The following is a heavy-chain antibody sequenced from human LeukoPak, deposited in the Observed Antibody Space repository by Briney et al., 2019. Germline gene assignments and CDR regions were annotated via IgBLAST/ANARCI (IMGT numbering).Heavy chain of an antibody. CDR1: GFTFSSYS. CDR2: ISSSSSYI. V-gene: IGHV3-21*01. J-gene: IGHJ4*02. Sequence: GGSLRLSCAASGFTFSSYSMNWVRQAPGNGLEWVSSISSSSSYIYYADSVKGRFTISRDNAKNSLYLQMNSLRAEDTAVYYCARDPKTQYGSGSYPFDYWGQGTLVTVSS. CDR3: ARDPKTQYGSGSYPFDY. D-gene: IGHD3-10*01.